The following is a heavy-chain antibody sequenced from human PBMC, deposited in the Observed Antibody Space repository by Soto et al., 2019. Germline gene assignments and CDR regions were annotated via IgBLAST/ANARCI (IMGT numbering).Heavy chain of an antibody. CDR3: ARATRDDYVKY. CDR1: GFTFSSYS. Sequence: GGSLRLSCAASGFTFSSYSMNWVRQAPGKGLEWVSSISSSSYIYYADSVKGRFTISRDNAKNSLYLQMNSLRAEDTAVYYCARATRDDYVKYWGQGTLVTVSS. CDR2: ISSSSYI. D-gene: IGHD3-16*01. J-gene: IGHJ4*02. V-gene: IGHV3-21*01.